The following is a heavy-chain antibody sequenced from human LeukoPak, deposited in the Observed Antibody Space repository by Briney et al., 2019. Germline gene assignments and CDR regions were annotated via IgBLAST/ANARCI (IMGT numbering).Heavy chain of an antibody. CDR2: IYSGGST. J-gene: IGHJ3*02. V-gene: IGHV3-53*01. CDR3: ARELREHGVFDI. D-gene: IGHD1-26*01. Sequence: GGSLRLSCAASGFTFTTNAMSWVRQAPGKGLEWVSEIYSGGSTYYAASVKGRFSISRDNSKNTVYLQMNSLRVEDTAVYYCARELREHGVFDIWGQGIMVTVSS. CDR1: GFTFTTNA.